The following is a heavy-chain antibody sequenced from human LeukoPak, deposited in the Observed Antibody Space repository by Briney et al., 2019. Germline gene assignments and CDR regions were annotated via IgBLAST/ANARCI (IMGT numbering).Heavy chain of an antibody. CDR1: GFTFSGYS. J-gene: IGHJ4*02. Sequence: GGSLRLSCVASGFTFSGYSINWVRQAPGKGLEWVSSISSSSSYIYYADSVKGRFTISRDNAKDSLYLQMNSLRAEDTAVYYCARSGGGPCDYWGQGTLVTVSS. CDR2: ISSSSSYI. V-gene: IGHV3-21*01. D-gene: IGHD3-10*01. CDR3: ARSGGGPCDY.